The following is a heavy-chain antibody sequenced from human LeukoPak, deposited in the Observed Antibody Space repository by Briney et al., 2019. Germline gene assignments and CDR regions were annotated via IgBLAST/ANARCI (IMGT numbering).Heavy chain of an antibody. CDR1: GFTFSSYA. CDR3: ARVPPDSGYDPAFDY. CDR2: ISSSGSTI. J-gene: IGHJ4*02. Sequence: GGSLRLSCAASGFTFSSYAMHWVRQAPGKGLEWVSYISSSGSTIYYADSVKGRFTISRDNAKNSLYLQMNSLRAEDTAVYYCARVPPDSGYDPAFDYWGQGTLVTVSS. D-gene: IGHD5-12*01. V-gene: IGHV3-48*04.